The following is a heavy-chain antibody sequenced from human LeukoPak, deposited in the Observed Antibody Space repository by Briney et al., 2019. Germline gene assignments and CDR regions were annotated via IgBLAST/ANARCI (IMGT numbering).Heavy chain of an antibody. CDR1: GFTFSSHG. Sequence: PGGSLRLSCAASGFTFSSHGMHWVRQAPGKGLEWVAVIWYDGSNKYYADSVKGRFTISRDNSKNTLYLQMNSLRAEDTAVYYCARDGLTGTTSSGKVYWGQGTLVTVSS. V-gene: IGHV3-33*01. CDR3: ARDGLTGTTSSGKVY. CDR2: IWYDGSNK. J-gene: IGHJ4*02. D-gene: IGHD1-20*01.